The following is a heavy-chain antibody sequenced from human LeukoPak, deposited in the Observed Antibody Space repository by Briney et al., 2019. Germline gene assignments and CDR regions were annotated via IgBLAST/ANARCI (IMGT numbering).Heavy chain of an antibody. V-gene: IGHV3-48*01. CDR2: VSSSSTTI. CDR1: GFTFSIFG. Sequence: GGSLRLSCVASGFTFSIFGMNWVRQAPGKGLEWVSYVSSSSTTIYYADSVKGRFTISRDDAKSSLYLQMNSLRAEDTALYYCARMSTGYYADYRGQGTLVAVSS. CDR3: ARMSTGYYADY. D-gene: IGHD3-9*01. J-gene: IGHJ4*02.